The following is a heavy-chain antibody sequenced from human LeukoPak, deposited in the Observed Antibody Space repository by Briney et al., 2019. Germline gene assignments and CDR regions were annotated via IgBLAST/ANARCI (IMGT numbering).Heavy chain of an antibody. J-gene: IGHJ4*02. D-gene: IGHD3-10*01. CDR2: IWYDGNNK. CDR1: GFPFSSYG. Sequence: PGRSLTLSCAASGFPFSSYGMHWVRQAPGKGLEWVAVIWYDGNNKYYADSVKDRFTISRDNSKNTLYLQVNSLRAEDTAVYYCARVQGRYFGSGCYLGVDHWGQGTLVTVSS. V-gene: IGHV3-33*01. CDR3: ARVQGRYFGSGCYLGVDH.